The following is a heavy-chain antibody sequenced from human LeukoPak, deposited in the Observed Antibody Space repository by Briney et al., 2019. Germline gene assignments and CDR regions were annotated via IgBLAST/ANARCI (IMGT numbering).Heavy chain of an antibody. J-gene: IGHJ3*01. Sequence: SETLSLTCAVSGCSISSTSYYWAWIRQPPGKGLEWVGTFYYSGSTYHNPSLKSRVTMSVDTSRNQFSLKLSSVDAADTAVYYCAKAGVRYFDSSGLYAFDFWGQGTTVTVSS. D-gene: IGHD3-22*01. V-gene: IGHV4-39*01. CDR2: FYYSGST. CDR1: GCSISSTSYY. CDR3: AKAGVRYFDSSGLYAFDF.